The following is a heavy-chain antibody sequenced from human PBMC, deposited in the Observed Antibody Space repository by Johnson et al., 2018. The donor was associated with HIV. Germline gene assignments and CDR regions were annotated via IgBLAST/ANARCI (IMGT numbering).Heavy chain of an antibody. D-gene: IGHD5-18*01. CDR3: AAVDTVMVTGAFDT. Sequence: EQLVESGGGLIQPGGSLRLSCAASGFTVSSNYMSWVRQAPGKGLEWVSVIYSGGSTYYADSVKGRFTISRDNSKNTLYLQMNSLRAEDTAVYYCAAVDTVMVTGAFDTWGQGTMVTVSS. V-gene: IGHV3-53*01. CDR1: GFTVSSNY. J-gene: IGHJ3*02. CDR2: IYSGGST.